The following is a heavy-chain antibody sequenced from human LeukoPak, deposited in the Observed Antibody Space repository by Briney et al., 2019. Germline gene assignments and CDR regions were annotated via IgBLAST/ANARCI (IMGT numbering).Heavy chain of an antibody. V-gene: IGHV1-46*01. CDR3: ASSSGWTSYDAFDI. CDR1: GYTFTSQY. J-gene: IGHJ3*02. Sequence: GASVKVSCKASGYTFTSQYMHWVREAPGQGLEWMGIINPSGGSTNYAQKFQGRVTITRDTSASTAYMELSSLRSEDTAVYYCASSSGWTSYDAFDIWGQGTMVTVSS. D-gene: IGHD6-19*01. CDR2: INPSGGST.